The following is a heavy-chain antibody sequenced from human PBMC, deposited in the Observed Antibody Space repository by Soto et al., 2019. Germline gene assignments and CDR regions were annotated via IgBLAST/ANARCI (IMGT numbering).Heavy chain of an antibody. CDR1: GGSFSGYY. CDR3: ARGEGFCGGDCSRDFDY. Sequence: QVQLQQWGAGLLKPSETLSLTCAVYGGSFSGYYWSWIRQPPGKGLEWIGEINHRGSSHYNPSLKSRVTISVDTAKSQFSLKLRSVTAADTAVYYCARGEGFCGGDCSRDFDYWGQGTLVTVSS. D-gene: IGHD2-21*02. J-gene: IGHJ4*02. V-gene: IGHV4-34*01. CDR2: INHRGSS.